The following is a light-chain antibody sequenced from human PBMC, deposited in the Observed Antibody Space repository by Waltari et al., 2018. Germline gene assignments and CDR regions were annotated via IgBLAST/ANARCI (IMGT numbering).Light chain of an antibody. V-gene: IGLV4-69*01. J-gene: IGLJ3*02. CDR1: SGHSSNA. CDR3: QTGGHGTWV. CDR2: VNSDGSH. Sequence: QLVLTQSPSASASLGASVKLTCTPSSGHSSNAIAWLQQRPEKGPRYLMKVNSDGSHNKGDEIPDRFSGSSSGAERYLTISSLQSEDEGDYYCQTGGHGTWVFGGGTKLTVL.